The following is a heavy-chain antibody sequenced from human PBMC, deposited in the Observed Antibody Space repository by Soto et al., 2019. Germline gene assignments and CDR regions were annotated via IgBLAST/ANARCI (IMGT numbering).Heavy chain of an antibody. D-gene: IGHD2-21*02. Sequence: EVQLLQSGGGLVRPGGSLTLSCAASGFTFSNYSMNWVRKAPGQGLEWVSSISSSTRYIYYADSVKGRFTISRDNANNLLYLQMNSLRADDTAIYYCATGGLAVTSPFGYWGQGTLATVSS. CDR3: ATGGLAVTSPFGY. J-gene: IGHJ4*02. CDR1: GFTFSNYS. V-gene: IGHV3-21*03. CDR2: ISSSTRYI.